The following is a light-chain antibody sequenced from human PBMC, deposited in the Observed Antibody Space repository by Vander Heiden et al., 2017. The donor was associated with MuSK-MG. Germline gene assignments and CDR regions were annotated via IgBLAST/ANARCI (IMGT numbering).Light chain of an antibody. CDR2: AAS. CDR3: QQRDSTPWP. J-gene: IGKJ1*01. V-gene: IGKV1-39*01. Sequence: DIQMTQSPSSLSASVGDRVTITCRASQSVSSSLNWYQQKPGKAPNLLIYAASSLESGVPSRFSGSGSGTDFTLTISRPQPEDFATYYCQQRDSTPWPFGQGTKVEVK. CDR1: QSVSSS.